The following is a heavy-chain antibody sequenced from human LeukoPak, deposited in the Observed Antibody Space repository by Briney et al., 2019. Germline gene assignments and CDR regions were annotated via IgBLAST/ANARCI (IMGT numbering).Heavy chain of an antibody. CDR2: IYPGDSDT. CDR1: GYSFTSYW. CDR3: ARHRPSEEAAAAAHHDAFDI. J-gene: IGHJ3*02. Sequence: GESLKISCKGSGYSFTSYWIGWVRQMPGKGLEWMGIIYPGDSDTRYSPSFQGQVTISADKSISTAYLQWSSLKASDTAMYYCARHRPSEEAAAAAHHDAFDIWGQGTMVTVSS. D-gene: IGHD6-13*01. V-gene: IGHV5-51*01.